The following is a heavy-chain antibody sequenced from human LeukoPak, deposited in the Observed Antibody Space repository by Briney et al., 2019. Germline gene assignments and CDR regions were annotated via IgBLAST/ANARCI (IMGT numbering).Heavy chain of an antibody. CDR3: ARRFSTGPFDY. Sequence: PSETLSLTCTVSGGSISSYYWSWIRQPPGKGLEWIGRIYTSGRTNYNPSLKSRVTMSVDTSKSQFSLKLNSVTAADTAVYYCARRFSTGPFDYWGQGILVTVSS. V-gene: IGHV4-4*07. CDR1: GGSISSYY. J-gene: IGHJ4*02. D-gene: IGHD2-2*01. CDR2: IYTSGRT.